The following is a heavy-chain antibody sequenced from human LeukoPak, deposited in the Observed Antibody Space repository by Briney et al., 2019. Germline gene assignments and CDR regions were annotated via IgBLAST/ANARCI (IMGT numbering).Heavy chain of an antibody. J-gene: IGHJ4*02. Sequence: ASVKVSCKVSGYTLTELSMHWVRQAPGKGLERMGGFDPEDGETIYAQKFQGRVTMTEDTSTDTAYMELSSLRSEDTAVYYCATDFSRYSGSSVPLLDYWGQGTLVTVSS. CDR2: FDPEDGET. D-gene: IGHD1-26*01. V-gene: IGHV1-24*01. CDR3: ATDFSRYSGSSVPLLDY. CDR1: GYTLTELS.